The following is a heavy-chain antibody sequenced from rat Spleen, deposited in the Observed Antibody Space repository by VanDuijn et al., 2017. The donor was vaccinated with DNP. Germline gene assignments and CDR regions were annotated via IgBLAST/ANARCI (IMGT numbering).Heavy chain of an antibody. J-gene: IGHJ2*01. CDR2: ITARGDST. CDR3: ARHNSGDYFDY. CDR1: GFTFNDYW. D-gene: IGHD1-1*01. Sequence: EVQLVESGGDLVQPGRSLKVSCVASGFTFNDYWMAWIRQVPGKGLEWVASITARGDSTYYPDSVKGRLTISRDNAKNTLYLQMNSLRSEDTATYYCARHNSGDYFDYWGQGVMVTVSS. V-gene: IGHV5-31*01.